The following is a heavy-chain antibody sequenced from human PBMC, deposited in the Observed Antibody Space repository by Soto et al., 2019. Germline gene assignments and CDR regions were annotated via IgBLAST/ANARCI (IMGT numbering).Heavy chain of an antibody. CDR1: GGSFSGYY. CDR3: ARGRETYYYDSSGYYPSDY. V-gene: IGHV4-34*01. Sequence: QVQLQQWGAGLLKPSETLSLTCAVYGGSFSGYYWSWIRQPPGEGLEWIGEINHSGSTNYNPSLKSRATISVDTSKNQFSLKLSSVTAADTAVYYCARGRETYYYDSSGYYPSDYWGQGTLVTVSS. CDR2: INHSGST. J-gene: IGHJ4*02. D-gene: IGHD3-22*01.